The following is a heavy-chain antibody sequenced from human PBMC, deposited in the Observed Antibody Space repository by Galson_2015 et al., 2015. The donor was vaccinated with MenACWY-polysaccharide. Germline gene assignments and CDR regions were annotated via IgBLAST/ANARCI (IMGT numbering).Heavy chain of an antibody. CDR2: ISSSSSYI. CDR3: ARDSIRMSPFDY. D-gene: IGHD2/OR15-2a*01. J-gene: IGHJ4*02. Sequence: SLRLSCAASGFTFSSYSMNWVRQAPGKGLEWVSSISSSSSYIYYADSVKGRFTISRDNAKNSLYLQMNSLRAEDTAVYYCARDSIRMSPFDYWGQGTLVTVSS. V-gene: IGHV3-21*01. CDR1: GFTFSSYS.